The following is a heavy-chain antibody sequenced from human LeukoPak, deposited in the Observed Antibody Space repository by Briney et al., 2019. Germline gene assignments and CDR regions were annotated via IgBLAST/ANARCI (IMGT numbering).Heavy chain of an antibody. V-gene: IGHV3-23*01. CDR2: LSDNGGYT. Sequence: GGALRLSCAASGFTLSNYAMSWVRQAPGKGLEWVSVLSDNGGYTYYADYVKGRFTISRDNSKNTLYLQINSLRAEDTAVYYCARLQGVFDYWGQRTLVTVSS. CDR1: GFTLSNYA. J-gene: IGHJ4*02. CDR3: ARLQGVFDY.